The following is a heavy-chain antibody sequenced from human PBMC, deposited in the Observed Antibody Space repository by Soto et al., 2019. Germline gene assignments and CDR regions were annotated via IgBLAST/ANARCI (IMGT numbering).Heavy chain of an antibody. CDR3: ARDDVLCDGGRCYGISLDV. CDR2: IQSGGTT. D-gene: IGHD2-15*01. V-gene: IGHV3-66*01. J-gene: IGHJ6*04. Sequence: GGSLRLSCAASGFTVRSKYMTWVRQAPGKGLEWVSLIQSGGTTYYADSVKGRFTISRDTSENTLHLQMDSLRVEDTAVYYCARDDVLCDGGRCYGISLDVWGKGTTVTVSS. CDR1: GFTVRSKY.